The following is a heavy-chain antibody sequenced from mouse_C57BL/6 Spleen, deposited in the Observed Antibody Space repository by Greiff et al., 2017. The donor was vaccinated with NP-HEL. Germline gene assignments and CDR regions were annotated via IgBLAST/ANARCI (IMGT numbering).Heavy chain of an antibody. CDR3: AKSDYDYDGRAYYAMDY. V-gene: IGHV1-72*01. J-gene: IGHJ4*01. CDR2: IDPNSGGT. Sequence: QVQLQQPGAELVKPGASVKLSCKASGYTFTSYWMHWVKQRPGRGLEWIGRIDPNSGGTKYNEKFKSKATLTVDKPSSTAYMQLSSLTSEDSAVYYCAKSDYDYDGRAYYAMDYWGQGTSVTVSS. D-gene: IGHD2-4*01. CDR1: GYTFTSYW.